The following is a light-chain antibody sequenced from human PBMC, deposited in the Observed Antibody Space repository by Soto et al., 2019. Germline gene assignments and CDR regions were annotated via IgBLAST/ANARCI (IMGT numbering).Light chain of an antibody. Sequence: EVVMTQSPATLSVSPGERATLSCRASESVRSYLAWYQQKPGQAPRLLIYGASTRATGIPARFSGSGSGTEFTLNISSLQSEDFAMYYCQQYNNWPPITFGQGTRLEIK. CDR2: GAS. V-gene: IGKV3-15*01. CDR1: ESVRSY. CDR3: QQYNNWPPIT. J-gene: IGKJ5*01.